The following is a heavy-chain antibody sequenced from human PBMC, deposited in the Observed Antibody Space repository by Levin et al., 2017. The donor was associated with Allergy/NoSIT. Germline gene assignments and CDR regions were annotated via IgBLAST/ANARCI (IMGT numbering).Heavy chain of an antibody. CDR3: ARDGSSSSHY. V-gene: IGHV3-48*02. Sequence: GESLKISCAASGFTFSSYSMNWVRQAPGKGLEWVSYISTTGSTINYADSVKGRFTISRDNAKNSMYLQMNSLRDEDTAVYYCARDGSSSSHYWGQGTLVTVSS. D-gene: IGHD6-6*01. CDR1: GFTFSSYS. CDR2: ISTTGSTI. J-gene: IGHJ4*02.